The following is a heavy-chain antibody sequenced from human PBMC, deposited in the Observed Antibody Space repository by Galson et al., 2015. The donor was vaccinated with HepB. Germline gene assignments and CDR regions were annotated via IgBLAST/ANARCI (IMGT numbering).Heavy chain of an antibody. J-gene: IGHJ6*02. CDR2: IYTSGST. D-gene: IGHD1-26*01. CDR3: ARDSGTSGDHILLNYYYGMDV. CDR1: GGSISSGSYY. V-gene: IGHV4-61*02. Sequence: TLSLTCTVSGGSISSGSYYWSWIRQPAGRGLEWIGRIYTSGSTNYNPSLKSRVTISVDTSKNQFSLKLSSVTAADTAVYYCARDSGTSGDHILLNYYYGMDVWGQGTTVTVSS.